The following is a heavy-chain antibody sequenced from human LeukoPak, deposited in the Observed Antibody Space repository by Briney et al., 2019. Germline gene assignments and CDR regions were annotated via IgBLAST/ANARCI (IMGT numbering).Heavy chain of an antibody. CDR3: ASSFYDLLVYFDY. CDR1: GYTFTSYY. D-gene: IGHD5/OR15-5a*01. J-gene: IGHJ4*02. V-gene: IGHV1-46*01. CDR2: IDPSDGST. Sequence: ASVKVSCKASGYTFTSYYMHWVRQAPGQGLEWMGKIDPSDGSTRYAQKFQGRVTMTRDMSTSTVYMELSSLRSEDTAVYYCASSFYDLLVYFDYWGQGTLVTVSS.